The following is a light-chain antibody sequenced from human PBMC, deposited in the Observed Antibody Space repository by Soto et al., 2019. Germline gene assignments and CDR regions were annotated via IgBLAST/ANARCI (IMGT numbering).Light chain of an antibody. Sequence: ETALTQSPATLSVSPGERAILSCRSSQSVGSNLAWYQQKPGLAPRLLIYGASTRPTGIPARFSGSGSGTEFTLTISSLQSEDFAVDYCQQYDDLPPFTFGPGTRVDMK. J-gene: IGKJ3*01. CDR1: QSVGSN. V-gene: IGKV3-15*01. CDR2: GAS. CDR3: QQYDDLPPFT.